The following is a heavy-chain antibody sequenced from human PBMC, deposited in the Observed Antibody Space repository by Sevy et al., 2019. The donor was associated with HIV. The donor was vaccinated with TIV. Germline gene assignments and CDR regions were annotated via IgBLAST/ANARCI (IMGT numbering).Heavy chain of an antibody. CDR2: IYPGDSDT. CDR3: ARHWPGEDIVVEVAALAFDM. D-gene: IGHD2-15*01. CDR1: GYNFTSYW. V-gene: IGHV5-51*01. Sequence: GGSLRLSCKGSGYNFTSYWIGWVRQMPGKGLEWMGIIYPGDSDTRYSPSFQGQVTISADKSISTAYLQWSSLKASDTAMYYCARHWPGEDIVVEVAALAFDMWGQGTMVTVSS. J-gene: IGHJ3*02.